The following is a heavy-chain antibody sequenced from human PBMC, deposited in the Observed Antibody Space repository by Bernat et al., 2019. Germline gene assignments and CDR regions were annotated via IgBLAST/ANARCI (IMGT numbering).Heavy chain of an antibody. J-gene: IGHJ4*02. CDR2: IRGSGDST. CDR3: AKDWGTSGWYGSDC. CDR1: GFTFSNYA. D-gene: IGHD6-19*01. Sequence: EVQLVESGGALVQPGGSLRLSCAASGFTFSNYAMSWVRQAPGKGLEWVSDIRGSGDSTDYADSVKGRFTVSRDNSKNTLYLQMNSLRAEDTAVYYCAKDWGTSGWYGSDCWGQGTLVTVSS. V-gene: IGHV3-23*04.